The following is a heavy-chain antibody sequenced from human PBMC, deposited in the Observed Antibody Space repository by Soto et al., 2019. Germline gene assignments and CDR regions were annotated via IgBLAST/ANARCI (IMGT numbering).Heavy chain of an antibody. CDR1: GFSVSTSH. D-gene: IGHD5-12*01. Sequence: PGGSLRLSCAAAGFSVSTSHMNWVRQTPGKGLEWVSVIYSGGATYYAASVKGRFTISRDNAKNSLYLQMNSLRDEDTAVYYCARDLSGSGYDPSGYWGQGT. CDR3: ARDLSGSGYDPSGY. CDR2: IYSGGAT. V-gene: IGHV3-53*01. J-gene: IGHJ4*02.